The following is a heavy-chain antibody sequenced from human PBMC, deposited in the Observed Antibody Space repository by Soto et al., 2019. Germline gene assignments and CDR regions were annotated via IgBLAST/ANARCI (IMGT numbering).Heavy chain of an antibody. D-gene: IGHD2-2*02. Sequence: SVKVSCKASRGTFSSYAISWVRQAPGQGLEWMGGIIPIFGTANYAQKFQGRVTITADESTSTAYMELSSLRSEDTAVYYCARDRGVVPAAIGSQSMDVWGQGTTVTVSS. CDR2: IIPIFGTA. CDR3: ARDRGVVPAAIGSQSMDV. J-gene: IGHJ6*02. V-gene: IGHV1-69*13. CDR1: RGTFSSYA.